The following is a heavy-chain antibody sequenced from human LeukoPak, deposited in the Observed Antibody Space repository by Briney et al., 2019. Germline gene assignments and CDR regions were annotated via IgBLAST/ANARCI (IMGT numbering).Heavy chain of an antibody. V-gene: IGHV4-31*03. J-gene: IGHJ2*01. Sequence: PSETLSLTCTVSGGSISSGGYSWSWIRQHPGTGLEWIGYIYYSGSTYYNPSLKSRVTISEDTSKNQFSPKLSSVTAADTAVYYCASHGSGSYYRYFDLWGRGTLVTVSS. D-gene: IGHD3-10*01. CDR1: GGSISSGGYS. CDR3: ASHGSGSYYRYFDL. CDR2: IYYSGST.